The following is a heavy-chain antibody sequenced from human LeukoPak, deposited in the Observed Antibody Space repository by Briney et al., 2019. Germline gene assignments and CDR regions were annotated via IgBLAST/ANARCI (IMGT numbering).Heavy chain of an antibody. CDR2: INPNSGGT. Sequence: GASVKVSCKASGYTFTGYYMHWVRQAPGQGPEWMGRINPNSGGTNYAQKFQGRVTMTRDTSISTAYMELSRLRSDDTAVYYCARGPRLDSSGWYYGAFDIWGQGTMVTVSS. CDR3: ARGPRLDSSGWYYGAFDI. D-gene: IGHD6-19*01. V-gene: IGHV1-2*06. CDR1: GYTFTGYY. J-gene: IGHJ3*02.